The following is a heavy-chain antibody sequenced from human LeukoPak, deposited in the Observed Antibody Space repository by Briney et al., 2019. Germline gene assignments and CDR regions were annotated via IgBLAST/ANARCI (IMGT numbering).Heavy chain of an antibody. CDR2: IYYSGST. CDR3: ARVSAEQQLAFDY. V-gene: IGHV4-39*07. J-gene: IGHJ4*02. Sequence: SETLSLTCTVSGGSISSSSYYWGWIRQPPGKGLEWIGSIYYSGSTYYNPSLKSRVTISVDTSKNQFSLKLSSVTAADTAVYYCARVSAEQQLAFDYWGQGTLVTVSS. CDR1: GGSISSSSYY. D-gene: IGHD6-13*01.